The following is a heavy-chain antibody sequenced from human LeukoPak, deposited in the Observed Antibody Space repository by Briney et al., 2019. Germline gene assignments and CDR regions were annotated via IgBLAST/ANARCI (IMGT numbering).Heavy chain of an antibody. CDR3: ARDSAPYYYDSSGYDY. V-gene: IGHV3-7*01. D-gene: IGHD3-22*01. Sequence: GGSLRLSCAASGFTFSSYWMSWVRQAPGKGLEWVANIKQDGSEKYYVDPVKGRFTISRDNAKNSLYLQMNSLRAEDTAVYYCARDSAPYYYDSSGYDYWGQGTLVTVSS. CDR2: IKQDGSEK. J-gene: IGHJ4*02. CDR1: GFTFSSYW.